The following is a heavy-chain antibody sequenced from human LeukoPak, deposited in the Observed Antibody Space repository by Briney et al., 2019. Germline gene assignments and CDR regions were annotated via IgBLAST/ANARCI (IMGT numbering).Heavy chain of an antibody. D-gene: IGHD6-13*01. J-gene: IGHJ5*02. Sequence: SVKVSCKASGGTFSSYAISWVRQAPGQGLEWMGGIIPIFGTANYAQKFQGRVTITADESTSTAYMELSSLRSEDTAVYYCAREIAAAVMGRNNWFAPWGQGTLVTVSS. CDR2: IIPIFGTA. CDR1: GGTFSSYA. CDR3: AREIAAAVMGRNNWFAP. V-gene: IGHV1-69*13.